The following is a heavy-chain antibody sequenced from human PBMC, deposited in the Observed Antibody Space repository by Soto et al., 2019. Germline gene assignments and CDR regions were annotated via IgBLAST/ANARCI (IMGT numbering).Heavy chain of an antibody. V-gene: IGHV4-4*07. Sequence: SETLSLTCTVSGASISGFYWSWIRKSAGKGLEWIGRIYATGTTDYNPSLKSRVMMSVDTSKKQFSLKLRSATAADTAVYYCVRDGTKTLRDWFDPWGQGISVTVYS. D-gene: IGHD1-1*01. J-gene: IGHJ5*02. CDR3: VRDGTKTLRDWFDP. CDR2: IYATGTT. CDR1: GASISGFY.